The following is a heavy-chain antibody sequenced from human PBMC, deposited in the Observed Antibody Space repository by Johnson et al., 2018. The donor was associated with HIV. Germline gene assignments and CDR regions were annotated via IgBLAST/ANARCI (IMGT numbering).Heavy chain of an antibody. V-gene: IGHV3-33*08. CDR3: ARGGHSASYYWGQVDAFDI. Sequence: QELLVESGGGVVQPGRSLRLSCAASGFTFSTYAMHWVRQAPGKGLEWVAVIWYDGSNEYYADSVKGRFTISRDNSKNTLYLQMNSLRAEDTAVYYCARGGHSASYYWGQVDAFDIWGQGTMVTVSS. J-gene: IGHJ3*02. CDR1: GFTFSTYA. CDR2: IWYDGSNE. D-gene: IGHD1-26*01.